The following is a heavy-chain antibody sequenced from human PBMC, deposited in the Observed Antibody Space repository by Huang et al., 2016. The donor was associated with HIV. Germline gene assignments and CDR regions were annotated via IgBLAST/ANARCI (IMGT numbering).Heavy chain of an antibody. V-gene: IGHV1-69*13. CDR3: ARAALVNNQYFDY. CDR1: EGTFSSYS. Sequence: VQLIQSGAEVKKTGSSVRVSCRASEGTFSSYSNGWMRQAPGQGLEWMGGIIPIFGTTTYAQKFQGRVSIAADESTSTAYMDLNSLRSEDTAVYYCARAALVNNQYFDYWGQGTLVTVSS. J-gene: IGHJ4*02. CDR2: IIPIFGTT. D-gene: IGHD5-18*01.